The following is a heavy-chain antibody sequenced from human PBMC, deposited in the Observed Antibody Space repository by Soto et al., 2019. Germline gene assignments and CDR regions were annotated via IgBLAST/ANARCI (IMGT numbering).Heavy chain of an antibody. Sequence: QVQLVESGGGVVQPGRSLRLSCAASGFTFSSYGMHWVRQAPGKGLEWVAVISYDGSNKYYADSVKGRFTISRDNSKNTLYLQMHSLRAEDTAVYYCAKSPISVGAHPYFDYWGQGTLVTVSS. D-gene: IGHD1-26*01. V-gene: IGHV3-30*18. J-gene: IGHJ4*02. CDR3: AKSPISVGAHPYFDY. CDR2: ISYDGSNK. CDR1: GFTFSSYG.